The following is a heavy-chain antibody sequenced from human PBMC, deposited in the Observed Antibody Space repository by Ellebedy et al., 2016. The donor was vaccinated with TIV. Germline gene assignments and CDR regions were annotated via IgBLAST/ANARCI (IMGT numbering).Heavy chain of an antibody. V-gene: IGHV4-61*02. Sequence: MPSETLSLTCTVSGGSISSSSYYWSWIRQPAGKGLEWIGRIYTSVRTNFNTSLQSRVTMSVDTSKNQFSLKLSSVTAADTAVYYCAGGYSSGWTDYWGQGTLVTVSS. J-gene: IGHJ4*02. CDR2: IYTSVRT. D-gene: IGHD6-19*01. CDR3: AGGYSSGWTDY. CDR1: GGSISSSSYY.